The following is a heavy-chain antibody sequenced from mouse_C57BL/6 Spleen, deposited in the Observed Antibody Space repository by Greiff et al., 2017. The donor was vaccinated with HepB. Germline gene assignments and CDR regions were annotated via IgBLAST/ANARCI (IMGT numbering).Heavy chain of an antibody. Sequence: QVHVKQPGTELVKPGASVKLSCKASGYTFTSYWMHWVKQRPGQGLEWIGNINPSNGGTNYNEKFKSKATLTVDKSSSTAYMQLSSLTSEDSAVYYCAREGDYWYFDVWGTGTTVTVSS. J-gene: IGHJ1*03. CDR1: GYTFTSYW. V-gene: IGHV1-53*01. CDR3: AREGDYWYFDV. CDR2: INPSNGGT.